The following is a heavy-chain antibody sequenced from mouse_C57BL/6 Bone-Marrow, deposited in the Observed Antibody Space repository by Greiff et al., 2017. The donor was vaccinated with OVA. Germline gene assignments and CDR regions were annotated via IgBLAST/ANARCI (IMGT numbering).Heavy chain of an antibody. CDR2: IDPSDSYT. CDR3: ARDYYGSSLDY. D-gene: IGHD1-1*01. J-gene: IGHJ2*01. CDR1: GYTFTSYW. Sequence: QVQLQQSGAELVKPGASVKLSCKASGYTFTSYWMQWVKQRPGQGLEWMGEIDPSDSYTNYNQKFKGKATLTVDTSSSTAYMQLSSLTSEDSAVYYCARDYYGSSLDYWGQGTTLTVSS. V-gene: IGHV1-50*01.